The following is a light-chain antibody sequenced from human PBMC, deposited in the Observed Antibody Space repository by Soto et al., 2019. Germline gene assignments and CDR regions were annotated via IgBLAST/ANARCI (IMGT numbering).Light chain of an antibody. CDR2: DVS. CDR1: SSDVGYYNY. J-gene: IGLJ1*01. V-gene: IGLV2-14*01. CDR3: SSYTTSSTYV. Sequence: QSALTQPASVSGSPGQSITISCTGTSSDVGYYNYVSWYQQHPGKAPKLVIYDVSNRPSGVSYRFSGSKSGNTASLTISGLQAEDEADYYCSSYTTSSTYVFGTGTKVTVL.